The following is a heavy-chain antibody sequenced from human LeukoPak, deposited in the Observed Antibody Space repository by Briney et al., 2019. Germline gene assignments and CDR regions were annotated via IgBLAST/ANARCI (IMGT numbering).Heavy chain of an antibody. Sequence: SETLSLTCTVSGGSISSYYWSWIRQPPGKGLEWIGYIYYSGSTNYNSSLKSRVTISVDTSKNQFSLKLSSLAAADTAVYYCATGRDPYKTGHWGQGTLVTVSS. CDR1: GGSISSYY. CDR3: ATGRDPYKTGH. J-gene: IGHJ4*02. CDR2: IYYSGST. V-gene: IGHV4-59*01. D-gene: IGHD1-1*01.